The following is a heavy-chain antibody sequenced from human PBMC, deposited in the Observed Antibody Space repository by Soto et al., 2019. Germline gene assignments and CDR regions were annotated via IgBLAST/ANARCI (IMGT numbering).Heavy chain of an antibody. J-gene: IGHJ5*02. V-gene: IGHV1-18*01. CDR1: GYTFTSYG. Sequence: QVQLVQSGAEVKKPGASVKVSCKASGYTFTSYGISWVRQAPGQGLEWMGWISAYNGNTNYAQKLQGRVTMTTDTSTSRAYMELRSLRSDDTAVYYCARDSVVVVAARRWFDPWGQGALVTVSS. CDR3: ARDSVVVVAARRWFDP. CDR2: ISAYNGNT. D-gene: IGHD2-15*01.